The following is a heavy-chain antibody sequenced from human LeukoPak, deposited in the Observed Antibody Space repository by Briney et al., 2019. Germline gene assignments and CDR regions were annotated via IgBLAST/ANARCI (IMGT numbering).Heavy chain of an antibody. CDR3: ARTLYSSGYDFDY. V-gene: IGHV4-39*07. J-gene: IGHJ4*02. D-gene: IGHD6-19*01. Sequence: PSETLSLTCTVSGGSISSSSYYWGWIRQPPGKGLEWIGSIYYSGSTNYNPSLKSRVTISVDTSKNQFSLKLSSVTAADTAVYYCARTLYSSGYDFDYWGQGTLVTVSS. CDR1: GGSISSSSYY. CDR2: IYYSGST.